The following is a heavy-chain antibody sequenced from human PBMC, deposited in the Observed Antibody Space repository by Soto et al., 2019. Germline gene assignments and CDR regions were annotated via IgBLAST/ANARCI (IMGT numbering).Heavy chain of an antibody. Sequence: EVQVVQSGAEEMQPGQSLRISCKVSGYRFTRFWIGWLRQVSGKGLEWMGIIDPTESDTRYSPSFQGQVTISADKSINTAYLQWSSGLKASDTAIYYCATMASNYYLDYWGQGTLVTVSS. CDR1: GYRFTRFW. J-gene: IGHJ4*02. D-gene: IGHD4-4*01. CDR3: ATMASNYYLDY. V-gene: IGHV5-51*01. CDR2: IDPTESDT.